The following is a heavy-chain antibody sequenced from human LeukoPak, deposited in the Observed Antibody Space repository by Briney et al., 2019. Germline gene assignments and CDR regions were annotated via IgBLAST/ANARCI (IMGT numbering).Heavy chain of an antibody. CDR3: ARDFHSSGYYHYFHY. D-gene: IGHD3-22*01. V-gene: IGHV1-18*01. Sequence: ASVKVSCKASGGTFTSYGISWVRQAPGQALEWMGCISGYNGNTNYAQKLQGRVTMTTDTSTSTAYMELRSLRSDDTAVYYCARDFHSSGYYHYFHYWGQGTLVTVSS. J-gene: IGHJ4*02. CDR2: ISGYNGNT. CDR1: GGTFTSYG.